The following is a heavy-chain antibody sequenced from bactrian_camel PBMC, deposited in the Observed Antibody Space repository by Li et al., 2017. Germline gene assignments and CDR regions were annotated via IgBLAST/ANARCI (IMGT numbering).Heavy chain of an antibody. CDR3: VREADSGWAFGY. D-gene: IGHD5*01. Sequence: VQLVESGGGSVQAGGSLTLSCTASRVLYNGRNCMAWFRQAPGKERERVAAISADGGDSYYDDSVKGRFTISRDNAKNTLYLQMNSLKPEDTAVYYCVREADSGWAFGYWGQGTQVTVS. CDR2: ISADGGDS. V-gene: IGHV3S6*01. CDR1: RVLYNGRNC. J-gene: IGHJ6*01.